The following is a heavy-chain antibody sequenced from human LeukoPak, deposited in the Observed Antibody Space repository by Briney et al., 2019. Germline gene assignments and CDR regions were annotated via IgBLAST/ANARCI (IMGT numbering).Heavy chain of an antibody. D-gene: IGHD6-19*01. CDR2: IIRNGDSI. CDR3: TRSSTEAD. V-gene: IGHV3-20*04. J-gene: IGHJ4*02. CDR1: GFIFDDYG. Sequence: GGLRLSCVASGFIFDDYGMSWVRQAPGKGLEWISGIIRNGDSIAYADSVKGRFTISRDNAKNSLYLQMNSLRAEDTALYYCTRSSTEADWGQGTRVTVSS.